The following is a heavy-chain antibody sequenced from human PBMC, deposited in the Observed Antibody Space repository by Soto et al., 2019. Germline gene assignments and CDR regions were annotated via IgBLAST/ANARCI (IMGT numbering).Heavy chain of an antibody. CDR3: ARGTVAGTPDDAFDI. J-gene: IGHJ3*02. D-gene: IGHD6-19*01. CDR2: IYYSGST. Sequence: SDTLSLTCTVSGGSISSYYWSWIRQPPGKGLEWIGYIYYSGSTNYNPSLKSRVTISVDTSKNQFSLKLSSVTAADTAVYYCARGTVAGTPDDAFDIWGQGTMVTVSS. CDR1: GGSISSYY. V-gene: IGHV4-59*01.